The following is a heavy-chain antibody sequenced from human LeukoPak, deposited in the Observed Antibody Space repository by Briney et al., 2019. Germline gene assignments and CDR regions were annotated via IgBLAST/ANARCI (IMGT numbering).Heavy chain of an antibody. Sequence: GGSLRLSCAASGFTFSSYGMHWVRQAPGKGLEWVAVISYDGSNKYYADSVKGRFTITRDNSKNTLYLQMNSLRAEDTAVYYCVKGFTHDSSGYPDAFDIWGQGTMVTVSS. CDR3: VKGFTHDSSGYPDAFDI. D-gene: IGHD3-22*01. V-gene: IGHV3-30*18. CDR2: ISYDGSNK. CDR1: GFTFSSYG. J-gene: IGHJ3*02.